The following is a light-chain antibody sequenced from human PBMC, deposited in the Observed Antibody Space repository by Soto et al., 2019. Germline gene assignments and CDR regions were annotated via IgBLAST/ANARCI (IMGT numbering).Light chain of an antibody. CDR2: EVS. J-gene: IGLJ1*01. CDR1: SSDVGGYNY. V-gene: IGLV2-14*01. Sequence: QSALTQPASVSGSPGQSITISCTGTSSDVGGYNYVSWYQQHPGKAPKVMIYEVSNRPSGVSNRFSGSKSGNTASLTISGLQTEDEADYYCSSYTVRSTYVFGTGTKVTVL. CDR3: SSYTVRSTYV.